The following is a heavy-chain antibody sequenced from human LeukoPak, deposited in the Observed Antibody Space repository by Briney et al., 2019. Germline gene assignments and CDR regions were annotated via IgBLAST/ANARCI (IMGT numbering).Heavy chain of an antibody. D-gene: IGHD3-10*01. J-gene: IGHJ4*02. CDR2: IQYDRSNE. Sequence: GGSLRLSCAASGFTFSSYGMHWVRQAPGKGLEWVAYIQYDRSNEQYAHSVKGRFRISRDNSKNILYLQMNSLRAEDTAVYYCAKDLHYGSADYWGQGTLVTVSS. CDR1: GFTFSSYG. CDR3: AKDLHYGSADY. V-gene: IGHV3-30*02.